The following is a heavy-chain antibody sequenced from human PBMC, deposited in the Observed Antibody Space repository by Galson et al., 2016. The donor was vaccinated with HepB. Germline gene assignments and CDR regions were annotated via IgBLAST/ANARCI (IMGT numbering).Heavy chain of an antibody. J-gene: IGHJ4*02. CDR3: ARAIWFGHLSDAFDS. V-gene: IGHV1-69*13. Sequence: SVKVSCKASGGTFSSNAISWVRQAPGQGPEWMGGFIPIFGTANYAQNFQGRVTITADESTSTSYMELRSLRSGDTAVYFCARAIWFGHLSDAFDSWGQGTLVTVSS. CDR1: GGTFSSNA. CDR2: FIPIFGTA. D-gene: IGHD3-10*01.